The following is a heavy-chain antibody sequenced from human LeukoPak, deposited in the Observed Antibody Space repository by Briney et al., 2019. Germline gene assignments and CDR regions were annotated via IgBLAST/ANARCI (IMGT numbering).Heavy chain of an antibody. Sequence: ASVKVSCKASGYTFTSYGISWVRQAPGQGLEWMGWMSAYNGNTNYAQKLQGRVTMTTDTSTSTAYMELRSLRSDDTAVYYCARDSDYDFWSGYYNFGWFDPWGQGTLVTVSS. CDR1: GYTFTSYG. CDR2: MSAYNGNT. CDR3: ARDSDYDFWSGYYNFGWFDP. V-gene: IGHV1-18*01. J-gene: IGHJ5*02. D-gene: IGHD3-3*01.